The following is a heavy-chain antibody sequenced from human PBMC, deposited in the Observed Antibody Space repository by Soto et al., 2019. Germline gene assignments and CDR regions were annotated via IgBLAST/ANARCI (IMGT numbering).Heavy chain of an antibody. CDR2: IYYSENT. CDR1: GVSISSCDYY. V-gene: IGHV4-30-4*01. CDR3: ASIWFGDFDY. Sequence: SETLSLTCTVSGVSISSCDYYWSWIRQTPGKGLEWIGYIYYSENTYYNPSLKSRVAISGDTSKNQFSLKLSSVTAADTAVYYCASIWFGDFDYWGHGTLVTVSS. J-gene: IGHJ4*01. D-gene: IGHD3-10*01.